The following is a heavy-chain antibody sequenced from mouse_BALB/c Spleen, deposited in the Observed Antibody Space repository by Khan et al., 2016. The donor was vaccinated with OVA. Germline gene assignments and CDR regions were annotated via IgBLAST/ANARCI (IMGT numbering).Heavy chain of an antibody. CDR3: ARRDYAMDY. CDR2: INPGSGGT. Sequence: QVQLQQSGAELVRPGTSVKVSCKASGYAFTNYLIEWVKQRPGQGLEWIGVINPGSGGTNYNEKFKGKATLTADKSSSTAYMQLSSLTSADSSVYVCARRDYAMDYWGQGTSVTVSS. V-gene: IGHV1-54*01. J-gene: IGHJ4*01. CDR1: GYAFTNYL.